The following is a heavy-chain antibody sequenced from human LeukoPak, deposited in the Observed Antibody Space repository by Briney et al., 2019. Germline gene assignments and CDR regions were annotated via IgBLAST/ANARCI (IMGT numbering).Heavy chain of an antibody. Sequence: GASVKVSCKASGGTFSSYAISWVRQAPGQGLEWMGGIIPIFGTANYAQKFQGRVTITADESTSTAYMELSSLRSEDTAVYYCARVGELLRRKYPFDYWGQGTLVTVAS. CDR2: IIPIFGTA. CDR1: GGTFSSYA. CDR3: ARVGELLRRKYPFDY. J-gene: IGHJ4*02. V-gene: IGHV1-69*13. D-gene: IGHD1-7*01.